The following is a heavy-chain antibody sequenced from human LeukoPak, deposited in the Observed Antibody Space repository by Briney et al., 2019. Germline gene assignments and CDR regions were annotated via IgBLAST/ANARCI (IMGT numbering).Heavy chain of an antibody. J-gene: IGHJ4*02. CDR3: ARANTNGYTYGNFDY. Sequence: GGSLRLSCAASGFTFSIYSMDWVRQALGKGLEWVSSISSGSTYIYYADSVKGRFTISRDDARGSLFLQMNSLRAEDTAVYYCARANTNGYTYGNFDYWGQGTLVTVSS. CDR1: GFTFSIYS. V-gene: IGHV3-21*01. D-gene: IGHD5-18*01. CDR2: ISSGSTYI.